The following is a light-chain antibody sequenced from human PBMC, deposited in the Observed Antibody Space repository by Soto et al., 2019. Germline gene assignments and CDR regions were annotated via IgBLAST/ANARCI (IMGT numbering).Light chain of an antibody. CDR1: QSVDGN. CDR3: HQYGSYPST. CDR2: GAS. Sequence: EILMTQSPATLSVSPGERATLSCRASQSVDGNLAWYQQKTGQAPRLLIYGASSRDTGIPDRFSGTWSGTDFTLTLSRLETEDFPVYYCHQYGSYPSTFGQGTKVDIK. V-gene: IGKV3-20*01. J-gene: IGKJ1*01.